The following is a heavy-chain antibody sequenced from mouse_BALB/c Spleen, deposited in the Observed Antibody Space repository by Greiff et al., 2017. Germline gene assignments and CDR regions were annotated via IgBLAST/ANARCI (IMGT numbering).Heavy chain of an antibody. V-gene: IGHV5-6-3*01. J-gene: IGHJ4*01. CDR2: INSNGGST. CDR1: GFTFSSYG. Sequence: EVQGVESGGGLVQPGGSLKLSCAASGFTFSSYGMSWVRQTPDKRLELVATINSNGGSTYYPDSVKGRFTISRDNAKNTLYLQMSSLKSEDTAMYYCARGGLSMDYWGQGTSVTVSS. CDR3: ARGGLSMDY. D-gene: IGHD6-2*01.